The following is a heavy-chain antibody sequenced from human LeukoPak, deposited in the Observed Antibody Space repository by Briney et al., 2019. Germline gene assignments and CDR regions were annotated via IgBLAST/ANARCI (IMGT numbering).Heavy chain of an antibody. CDR3: AKDPGYSSSWYGYFQH. V-gene: IGHV3-48*04. D-gene: IGHD6-13*01. J-gene: IGHJ1*01. CDR2: ISSSSSTI. CDR1: GFTFSSYS. Sequence: GGSLRLSCAASGFTFSSYSMNWVRQAPGKGLEWVSYISSSSSTIYYADSVKGRFTISRDNAKNSLYLQMNSLRAEDTALYYCAKDPGYSSSWYGYFQHWGQGTLVTVSS.